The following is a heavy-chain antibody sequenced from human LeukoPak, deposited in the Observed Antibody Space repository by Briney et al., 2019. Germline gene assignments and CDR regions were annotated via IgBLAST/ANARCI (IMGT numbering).Heavy chain of an antibody. V-gene: IGHV3-23*01. Sequence: GGSLRLSCAASGFTFSSYAMSWVRQAPGKGLEWVSAVTGSGDSTYYADSVKGRFTVSRDNSKNTLYLRMNSLRAEDTAVYYCAKARLVRGVIMTPFYFDYWGQGTLVTLSS. CDR3: AKARLVRGVIMTPFYFDY. J-gene: IGHJ4*02. D-gene: IGHD3-10*01. CDR2: VTGSGDST. CDR1: GFTFSSYA.